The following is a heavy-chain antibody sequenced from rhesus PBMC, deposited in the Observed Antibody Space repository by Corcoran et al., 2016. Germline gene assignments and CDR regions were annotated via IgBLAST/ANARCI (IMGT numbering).Heavy chain of an antibody. CDR1: GYTFTSYY. J-gene: IGHJ3*01. D-gene: IGHD2-8*01. Sequence: QVQLVQSGAEVKKPGTSVKLSCKASGYTFTSYYINWVRQAHGQVLVGMGWINPSNGNTSYAQKFQGRVTMTRDTSTSTAYIELNSLRSEDTAVYYCARGDWDCSGGVCYEHDAFDFWGQGLRVTVSS. V-gene: IGHV1-200*01. CDR2: INPSNGNT. CDR3: ARGDWDCSGGVCYEHDAFDF.